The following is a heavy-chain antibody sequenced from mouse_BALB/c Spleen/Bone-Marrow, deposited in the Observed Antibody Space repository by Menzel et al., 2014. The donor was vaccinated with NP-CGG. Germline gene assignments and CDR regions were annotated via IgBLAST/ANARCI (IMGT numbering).Heavy chain of an antibody. J-gene: IGHJ4*01. CDR1: GFNIKDTY. CDR3: AKYGGLRYAMDY. D-gene: IGHD2-4*01. CDR2: IDPANGNT. V-gene: IGHV14-3*02. Sequence: VQLQQSGAELVKPGASVKLSCTAYGFNIKDTYMHWVKQRPEQGLEWIGRIDPANGNTKYDPKFQGKATITADTSSNTAYLQLSSLTSEDTAVYYCAKYGGLRYAMDYWGQGTSVTVSS.